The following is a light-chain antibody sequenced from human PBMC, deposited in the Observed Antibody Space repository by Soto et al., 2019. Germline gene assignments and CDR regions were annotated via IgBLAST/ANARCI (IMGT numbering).Light chain of an antibody. CDR1: QSISSW. V-gene: IGKV1-5*03. CDR2: KAS. Sequence: DIQMTQSPSTLSASVGDRVTITCRASQSISSWLAWYQQKPGKAPKLLIYKASSLESGVPSRFSSSESGTDFQLSISSLQADGFPTYYCQQYMSYPLTFGGGTKGEIK. CDR3: QQYMSYPLT. J-gene: IGKJ4*01.